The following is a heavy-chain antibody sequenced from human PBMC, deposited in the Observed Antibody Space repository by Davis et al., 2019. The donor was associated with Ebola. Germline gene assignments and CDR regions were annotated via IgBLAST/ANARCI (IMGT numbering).Heavy chain of an antibody. Sequence: GGSLRLSCAASGFTFSSYAMHWVRQAPGKGLEWVAVISYDGSNKYYADSVKGRFTISRDNSKNTLYLQMNSLRAEDTAVYYCAREVAVAGTECDYWGQGTLVTVSS. CDR3: AREVAVAGTECDY. J-gene: IGHJ4*01. CDR1: GFTFSSYA. V-gene: IGHV3-30*04. CDR2: ISYDGSNK. D-gene: IGHD6-19*01.